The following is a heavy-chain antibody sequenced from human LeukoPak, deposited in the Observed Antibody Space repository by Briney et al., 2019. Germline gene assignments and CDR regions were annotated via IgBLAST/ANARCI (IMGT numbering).Heavy chain of an antibody. Sequence: GASVKVSCKASGYTFTSHGISWVRQAPGSGLDWMGWISAYNGNTNYAQKLQGRVTMTTDTSTSTAYMELRSLRSDDTAVYYCARDGYNWNYRPFDYWGQGTLVTVSS. V-gene: IGHV1-18*01. CDR3: ARDGYNWNYRPFDY. CDR1: GYTFTSHG. D-gene: IGHD1-7*01. CDR2: ISAYNGNT. J-gene: IGHJ4*02.